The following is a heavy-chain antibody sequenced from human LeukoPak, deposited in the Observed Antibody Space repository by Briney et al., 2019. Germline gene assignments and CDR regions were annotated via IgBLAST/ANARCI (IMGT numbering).Heavy chain of an antibody. V-gene: IGHV3-33*01. D-gene: IGHD2-2*01. CDR3: ARAGYCGSTSCYEFDY. CDR1: GFTFSSYG. J-gene: IGHJ4*02. Sequence: GGSLRLSCAASGFTFSSYGMHWVRQAPGKGLEWVAVIWYDGSNKYYADSVKGRFTISRDNSKNTLYLQMNSLRAEDTAVYYCARAGYCGSTSCYEFDYWGQGTLVTVSS. CDR2: IWYDGSNK.